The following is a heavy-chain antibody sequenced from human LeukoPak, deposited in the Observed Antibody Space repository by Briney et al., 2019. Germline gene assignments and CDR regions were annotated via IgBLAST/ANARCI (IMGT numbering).Heavy chain of an antibody. CDR2: INPNSGGT. Sequence: ASVKVSCKASGYTFTGYYMHWVRQAPGQGLEWMGWINPNSGGTNYAQKFQGRVTMTRDTSISTAYMELSRLRSDDTAVYYCARDSPPQRYCSSTSCYGLGWFDPWGQGTLVTVSS. CDR3: ARDSPPQRYCSSTSCYGLGWFDP. V-gene: IGHV1-2*02. D-gene: IGHD2-2*01. CDR1: GYTFTGYY. J-gene: IGHJ5*02.